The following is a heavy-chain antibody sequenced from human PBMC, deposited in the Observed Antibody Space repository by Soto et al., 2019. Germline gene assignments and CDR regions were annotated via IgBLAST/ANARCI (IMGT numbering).Heavy chain of an antibody. CDR1: GFNLSSYA. CDR3: ARARGYSFGFTDY. CDR2: ISSDGGST. J-gene: IGHJ4*02. V-gene: IGHV3-64*01. Sequence: GGSLRLSCAASGFNLSSYAVHWVRQAPGKGLEYVSAISSDGGSTYYANSVKGRFTISRDSSENTLYLQMGSLRTEDMAVYYCARARGYSFGFTDYWGQGTLVTVSS. D-gene: IGHD5-18*01.